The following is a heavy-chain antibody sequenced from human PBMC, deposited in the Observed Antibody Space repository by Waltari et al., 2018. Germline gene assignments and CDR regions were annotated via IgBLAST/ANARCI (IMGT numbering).Heavy chain of an antibody. CDR1: GGTFSSHA. J-gene: IGHJ4*02. V-gene: IGHV1-69*01. CDR3: ARFYSSSGYNY. CDR2: CIPSSGTA. Sequence: QVKLVQSGAEVKKPGSSVKVSCKPSGGTFSSHAISWVRQAPGQGREWLGGCIPSSGTANYEQKFQGIVTITADEATSTAYMERRSRRSDDTAGDYGARFYSSSGYNYWGQGTLVTGSS. D-gene: IGHD6-13*01.